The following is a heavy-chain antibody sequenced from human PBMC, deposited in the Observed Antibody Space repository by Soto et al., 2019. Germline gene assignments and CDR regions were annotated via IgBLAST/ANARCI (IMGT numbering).Heavy chain of an antibody. CDR3: AKCDGDYRYYYYGMDV. Sequence: GSLRLSCAASGFAFSIYAMSWVRQAPGKGLEWVASISGSGSSTYSADSVKGRFTISRDNSKIMLYLQMNSLRAEDTAIYYCAKCDGDYRYYYYGMDVWGQGTTVTVSS. CDR1: GFAFSIYA. V-gene: IGHV3-23*01. D-gene: IGHD4-17*01. CDR2: ISGSGSST. J-gene: IGHJ6*02.